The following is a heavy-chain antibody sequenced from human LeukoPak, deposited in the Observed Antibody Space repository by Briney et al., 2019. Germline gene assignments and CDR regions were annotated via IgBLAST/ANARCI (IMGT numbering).Heavy chain of an antibody. Sequence: PSETLSLTCTVSGGSISSGGYYWSWIRHPPGKGLEWIGYIYHSGSTYYNPSLKSRVTISVDRSKNQFSLKLSSVTAADTAVYYCARGPSSSPFDYWGQGTLVTVSS. CDR1: GGSISSGGYY. CDR2: IYHSGST. CDR3: ARGPSSSPFDY. D-gene: IGHD6-13*01. V-gene: IGHV4-30-2*01. J-gene: IGHJ4*02.